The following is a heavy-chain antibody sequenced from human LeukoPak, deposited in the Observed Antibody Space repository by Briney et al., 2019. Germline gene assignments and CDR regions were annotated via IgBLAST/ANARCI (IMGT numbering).Heavy chain of an antibody. V-gene: IGHV4-39*01. D-gene: IGHD2-15*01. CDR3: ARLNPGYCSGGSCYSVDY. CDR2: IYYSGST. CDR1: GGSISRYY. J-gene: IGHJ4*02. Sequence: SETLSLTCTVSGGSISRYYWGWIRQPPGKGLEWIGSIYYSGSTYYNPSLKSRVTISVDTSKNQFSLKLSSVTAADTAVYYCARLNPGYCSGGSCYSVDYWGQGTLVTVSS.